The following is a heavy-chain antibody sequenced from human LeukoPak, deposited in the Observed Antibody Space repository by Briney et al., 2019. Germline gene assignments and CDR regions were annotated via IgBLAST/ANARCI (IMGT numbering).Heavy chain of an antibody. Sequence: ASVKVSCKASGYTFTSYDINWVRQATGQGLEWMGWMNPNSGNTGYAQKFQGRITMTRNTSISTAYMELSSLKSEDTAVYYCARGLGRTAMVTRGGVRFDYWGQGTLVAVSS. CDR3: ARGLGRTAMVTRGGVRFDY. CDR1: GYTFTSYD. V-gene: IGHV1-8*01. CDR2: MNPNSGNT. D-gene: IGHD5-18*01. J-gene: IGHJ4*02.